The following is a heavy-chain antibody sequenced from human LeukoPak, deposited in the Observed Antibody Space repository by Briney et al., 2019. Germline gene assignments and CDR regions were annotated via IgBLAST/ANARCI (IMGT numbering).Heavy chain of an antibody. CDR1: GGTFSSYA. D-gene: IGHD1-20*01. J-gene: IGHJ6*02. CDR3: ASSYNWNPYYYYGMDV. CDR2: IIPIFGTA. V-gene: IGHV1-69*13. Sequence: SVKVSCKASGGTFSSYAISWVRQAPGQGLEWMGGIIPIFGTANYAQKFQGRVTITADESTGTAYMELSSLRSEDTAVYYCASSYNWNPYYYYGMDVWGQGTTVTVSS.